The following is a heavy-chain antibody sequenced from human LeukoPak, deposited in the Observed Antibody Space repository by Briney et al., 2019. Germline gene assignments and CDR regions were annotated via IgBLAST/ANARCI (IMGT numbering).Heavy chain of an antibody. J-gene: IGHJ4*02. V-gene: IGHV4-4*02. D-gene: IGHD3-10*01. Sequence: NPSETLSLTCAVSGGSISSSNWWSWVRPPPGKGLDWIGEIYHSGSTNYNPSLKSRVTISVDKSKNQFSLRLSSVTAADTAVYYCARDSRYGSGSYYLDYWGQGTLVTVSS. CDR2: IYHSGST. CDR1: GGSISSSNW. CDR3: ARDSRYGSGSYYLDY.